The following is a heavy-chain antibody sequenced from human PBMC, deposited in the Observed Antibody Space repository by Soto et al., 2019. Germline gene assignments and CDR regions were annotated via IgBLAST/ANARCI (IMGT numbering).Heavy chain of an antibody. Sequence: PVGSLRLSCAASGFTFDDYAMHWVRQAPGKGLEWVSGISWNSGSIGYADSVKGRFTISRDNAKNSLYLQMNSLRAEDTALYYCAARITMVRGAIINDAFDIWGQGTMVTVSS. D-gene: IGHD3-10*01. CDR1: GFTFDDYA. CDR3: AARITMVRGAIINDAFDI. J-gene: IGHJ3*02. V-gene: IGHV3-9*01. CDR2: ISWNSGSI.